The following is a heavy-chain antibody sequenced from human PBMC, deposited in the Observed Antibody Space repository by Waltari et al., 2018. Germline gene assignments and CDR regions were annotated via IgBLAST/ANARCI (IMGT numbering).Heavy chain of an antibody. J-gene: IGHJ5*02. CDR1: GYTFTSYA. CDR2: INAGNGNT. V-gene: IGHV1-3*01. Sequence: QVQLVQSGAEVKKPGASVKVSCKASGYTFTSYAMHWVRQAPGQRLEWMGWINAGNGNTKYSQKFQGRVTITRDTSASTAYMELSSLRSEDTAVYYCAREMADIASMYNWFDPWGQGTLVTVSS. CDR3: AREMADIASMYNWFDP. D-gene: IGHD2-15*01.